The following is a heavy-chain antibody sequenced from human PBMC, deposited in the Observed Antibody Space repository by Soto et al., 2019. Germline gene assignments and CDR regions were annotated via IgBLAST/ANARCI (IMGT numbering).Heavy chain of an antibody. Sequence: GGSLRLSCAASGFTFGNYWMNWVRQAPGKGLVWVSRINSDGSTSYADFVKGRLTISRDNAKNTVYLQMNSLRAEDTAVYYCASGLYREFGHDSWGQGALVTVSS. CDR2: INSDGST. CDR1: GFTFGNYW. D-gene: IGHD3-16*01. CDR3: ASGLYREFGHDS. V-gene: IGHV3-74*01. J-gene: IGHJ5*01.